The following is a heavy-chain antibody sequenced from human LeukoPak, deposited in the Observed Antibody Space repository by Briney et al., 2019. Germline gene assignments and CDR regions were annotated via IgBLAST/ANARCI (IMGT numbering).Heavy chain of an antibody. CDR3: ARRPDGTSHFDY. V-gene: IGHV4-59*08. Sequence: ASETLSLTCAVSGGSISGYYWSWIRQPPGKGLEWIAYIHYSGSTNYNPSLKSRVTISVDTSKNQFSLKLSSVTAADTAVYYCARRPDGTSHFDYWGQGTLVTVSS. J-gene: IGHJ4*02. CDR1: GGSISGYY. D-gene: IGHD6-6*01. CDR2: IHYSGST.